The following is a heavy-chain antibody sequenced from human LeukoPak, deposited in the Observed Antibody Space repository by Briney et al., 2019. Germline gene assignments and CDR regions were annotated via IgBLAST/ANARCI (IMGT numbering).Heavy chain of an antibody. J-gene: IGHJ4*02. D-gene: IGHD1-7*01. CDR3: ATAGNYRFDS. V-gene: IGHV3-33*01. Sequence: GTSLRLSCAASGFTFSSYGMHWVRQAPGKGLEWVALTWHDGSNKYYGDSVKGRFTISRENSKNTLYLQMNSLRAEDTAVYYCATAGNYRFDSWGQGTLVTVSS. CDR1: GFTFSSYG. CDR2: TWHDGSNK.